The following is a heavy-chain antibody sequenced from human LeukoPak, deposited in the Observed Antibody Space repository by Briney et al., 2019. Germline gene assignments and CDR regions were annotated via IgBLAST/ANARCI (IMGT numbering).Heavy chain of an antibody. J-gene: IGHJ6*03. D-gene: IGHD5-12*01. V-gene: IGHV3-21*01. CDR3: AREHSGYDFPGRDYYYMDV. CDR2: ISTSSSYI. CDR1: GFTFSSYS. Sequence: GGSLRLSCAASGFTFSSYSMNWVRQAPGKGLEWVSFISTSSSYIYYADSVKGRFTISRDNARNSLYLQMNSLRAEDTAVYYCAREHSGYDFPGRDYYYMDVWGKGTTVTVSS.